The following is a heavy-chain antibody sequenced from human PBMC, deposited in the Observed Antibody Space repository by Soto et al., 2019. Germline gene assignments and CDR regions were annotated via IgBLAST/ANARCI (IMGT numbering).Heavy chain of an antibody. CDR3: ARWSSDYGDYLVDY. CDR1: GGSTSSYY. D-gene: IGHD4-17*01. Sequence: PSETLSLTCTVSGGSTSSYYWSWIRQPPGKGLEWIGYIYYSGSTNYNPSLKSRVTISVDTSKNQFSLKLSSVTAADTAVYYCARWSSDYGDYLVDYWGQGTLVTVSS. CDR2: IYYSGST. V-gene: IGHV4-59*01. J-gene: IGHJ4*02.